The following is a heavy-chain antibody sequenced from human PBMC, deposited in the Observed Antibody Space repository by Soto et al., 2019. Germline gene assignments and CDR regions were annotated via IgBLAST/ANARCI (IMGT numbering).Heavy chain of an antibody. V-gene: IGHV1-2*02. Sequence: ASVKVSCKASGYTFTGDYIHWVRQAPGQGLEWVGEISPKSGGTRYAQKFQGRVTMTKDTSITTVYMELSNLSPDDTAVYYCGRGRSGEIVVFYWGQGTLVTVSS. CDR3: GRGRSGEIVVFY. J-gene: IGHJ4*02. CDR1: GYTFTGDY. D-gene: IGHD1-26*01. CDR2: ISPKSGGT.